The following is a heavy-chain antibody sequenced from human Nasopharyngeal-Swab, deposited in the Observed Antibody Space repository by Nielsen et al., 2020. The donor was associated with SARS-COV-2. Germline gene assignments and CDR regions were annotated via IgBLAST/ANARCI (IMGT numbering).Heavy chain of an antibody. CDR1: GFTFSSYG. D-gene: IGHD3-22*01. CDR2: IWYDGSNK. Sequence: GESLKISCAASGFTFSSYGMHWVRQAPGKGPEWVAVIWYDGSNKYYADSVKGRFTISRDNSKNTLYLQMNSLRAEDTAVYYCARDLAVYYYDSSGPPGGWGQGTLVTVSS. CDR3: ARDLAVYYYDSSGPPGG. V-gene: IGHV3-33*01. J-gene: IGHJ4*02.